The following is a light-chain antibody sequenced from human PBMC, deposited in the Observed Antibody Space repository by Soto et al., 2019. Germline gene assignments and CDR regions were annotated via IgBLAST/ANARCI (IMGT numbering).Light chain of an antibody. V-gene: IGKV1-39*01. CDR1: QSISNY. J-gene: IGKJ3*01. CDR2: GAS. Sequence: DIQMTQSPSSLSASVGDRVTIACRASQSISNYLNWYQQKPGKAPKLLIYGASTLEGGVPSRFSGSGSGTDFTLTISSLQPEDFATYYCQQSYSTPFTFGPGTKVEIK. CDR3: QQSYSTPFT.